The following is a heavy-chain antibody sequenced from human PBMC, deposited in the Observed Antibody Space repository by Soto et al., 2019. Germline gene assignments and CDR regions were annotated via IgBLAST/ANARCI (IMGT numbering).Heavy chain of an antibody. J-gene: IGHJ5*02. CDR2: IYYSGNT. V-gene: IGHV4-30-4*01. D-gene: IGHD3-16*01. CDR1: GGSISSGNYY. Sequence: SETLSLTCSVSGGSISSGNYYWSWIRQPPGKGLEWIGNIYYSGNTYYNPSLKTRLIISIDTSKNQFSLKVGSVTAADTAVYYCARGGGVPALGDTWGQGTLVNVS. CDR3: ARGGGVPALGDT.